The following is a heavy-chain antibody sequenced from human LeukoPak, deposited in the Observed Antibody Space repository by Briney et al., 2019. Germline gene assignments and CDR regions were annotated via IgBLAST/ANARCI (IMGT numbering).Heavy chain of an antibody. J-gene: IGHJ6*03. V-gene: IGHV4-61*02. Sequence: SETLSLTCTVSGGSISSGSYYWSRIRQPAGKGLGWIGRIYTSGSTNYNPSLKSRVTISVDTSKNQFSLELSSVTAADTAVYYCAGGQGYYYYYMDVWGKGTTVTVSS. D-gene: IGHD3-10*01. CDR2: IYTSGST. CDR3: AGGQGYYYYYMDV. CDR1: GGSISSGSYY.